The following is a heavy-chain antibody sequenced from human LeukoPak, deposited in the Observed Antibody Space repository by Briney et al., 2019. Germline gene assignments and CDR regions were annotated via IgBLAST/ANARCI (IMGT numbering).Heavy chain of an antibody. D-gene: IGHD3-9*01. Sequence: SVKVSCKASGGTFSSYAISWVRQAPGQGLEWMGGIIPIFGTANYAQKFQGRVTITADESTSTAYMELSSLRSEDTAVYYCQILTGYYTADYWGQGTLVTVSS. CDR2: IIPIFGTA. CDR1: GGTFSSYA. CDR3: QILTGYYTADY. V-gene: IGHV1-69*13. J-gene: IGHJ4*02.